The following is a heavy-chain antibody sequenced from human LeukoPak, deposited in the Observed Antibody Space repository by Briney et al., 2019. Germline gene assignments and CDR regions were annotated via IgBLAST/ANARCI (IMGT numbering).Heavy chain of an antibody. CDR2: ISYSGSNK. Sequence: GGSLRLSCAASGFTFSSYAMHWVRQAPGKGLEWVAVISYSGSNKYYADSVKGRFTISRDNSKNTLYLQMNSLRAEDTAVYYRARTGVVVPAGAFDIWGQGTMVTVSS. CDR1: GFTFSSYA. V-gene: IGHV3-30*01. D-gene: IGHD2-2*01. CDR3: ARTGVVVPAGAFDI. J-gene: IGHJ3*02.